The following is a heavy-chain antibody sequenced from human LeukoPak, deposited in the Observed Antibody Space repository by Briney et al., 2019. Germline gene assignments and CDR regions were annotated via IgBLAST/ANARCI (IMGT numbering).Heavy chain of an antibody. CDR3: AKDRHAPGRYCSSTSCFPFDS. D-gene: IGHD2-2*01. Sequence: GGSLRLSCAASGFTFSSYAIHWVRQAPGKGLEWVTAISNDGSKKSNADSVKGRFIISRDNTKNTLYLQMNSLRAEDTAVYYCAKDRHAPGRYCSSTSCFPFDSWGQGTLVTVSS. CDR2: ISNDGSKK. CDR1: GFTFSSYA. J-gene: IGHJ5*01. V-gene: IGHV3-30*04.